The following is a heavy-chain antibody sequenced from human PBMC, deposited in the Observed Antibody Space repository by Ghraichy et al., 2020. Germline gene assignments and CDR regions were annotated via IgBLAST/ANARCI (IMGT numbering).Heavy chain of an antibody. Sequence: ETLSLTCTVSGGSISSYYWSWIRQPAGKGLEWIGRIYTSGSTNYNPSLKSRVTMSVDTSKNQFSLKLSSVTAADTAVYYCVRRAIYYYDSMDVPSNAFDIWGQGTMVTVSS. CDR3: VRRAIYYYDSMDVPSNAFDI. D-gene: IGHD3-22*01. J-gene: IGHJ3*02. CDR2: IYTSGST. V-gene: IGHV4-4*07. CDR1: GGSISSYY.